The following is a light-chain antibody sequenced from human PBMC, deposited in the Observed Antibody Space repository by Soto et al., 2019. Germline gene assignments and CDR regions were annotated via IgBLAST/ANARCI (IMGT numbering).Light chain of an antibody. J-gene: IGLJ2*01. CDR3: SSYTTTTTPVV. CDR1: SSDIGTYDY. V-gene: IGLV2-14*01. CDR2: EVT. Sequence: QSALTQPASVSGSPGQSITISCTGTSSDIGTYDYVSWYQHHPGKAPKLMIYEVTNRPSGVSDRLSGSKSGKTASLTISGLQAEDEADYYCSSYTTTTTPVVFGGGTKVTVL.